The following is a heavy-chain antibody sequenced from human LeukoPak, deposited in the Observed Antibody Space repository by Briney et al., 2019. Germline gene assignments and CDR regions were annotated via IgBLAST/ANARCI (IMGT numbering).Heavy chain of an antibody. Sequence: KASETLSLTCAVYGGSFSGYYWSWIRQPPGKGLEWIGYIYYSGSTNYNPSLKSRVTISVDTSKNQFSLKLSSVTAADTAVYYCARHSSSWHNFDYWGQGTLVTVSS. V-gene: IGHV4-59*08. CDR1: GGSFSGYY. J-gene: IGHJ4*02. CDR3: ARHSSSWHNFDY. D-gene: IGHD6-13*01. CDR2: IYYSGST.